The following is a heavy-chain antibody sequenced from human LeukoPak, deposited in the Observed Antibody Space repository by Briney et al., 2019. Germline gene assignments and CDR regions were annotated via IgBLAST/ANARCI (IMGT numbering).Heavy chain of an antibody. CDR1: GFTFDDYA. CDR3: ASGRYYYYMDV. J-gene: IGHJ6*03. CDR2: ISWNSGSM. V-gene: IGHV3-9*01. Sequence: GGSLRLSCAASGFTFDDYAMHWVRQAPGKGLEWVSGISWNSGSMDYADSVKGRFTISRDNAKNSLFLQMNSLRAEDTAVYYCASGRYYYYMDVWGTGTTVTVFS. D-gene: IGHD1-26*01.